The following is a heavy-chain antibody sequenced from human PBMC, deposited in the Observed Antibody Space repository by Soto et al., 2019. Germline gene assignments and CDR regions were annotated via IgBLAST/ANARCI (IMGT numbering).Heavy chain of an antibody. CDR2: IIPIFGTA. CDR1: GGTFSSYA. J-gene: IGHJ5*02. D-gene: IGHD6-13*01. V-gene: IGHV1-69*01. Sequence: QVQLVQSGAEVKKPGSSVKVSCKASGGTFSSYAISWVRQAPGQGLEWMGGIIPIFGTANYAQKFQGRVTITADESTRTVYMELSSLRSEDTAVYYCASSPRDSWAPYNWFAPWGQGTLVPVSS. CDR3: ASSPRDSWAPYNWFAP.